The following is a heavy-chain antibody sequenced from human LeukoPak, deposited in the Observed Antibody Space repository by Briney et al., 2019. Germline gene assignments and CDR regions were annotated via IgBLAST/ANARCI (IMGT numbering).Heavy chain of an antibody. CDR1: GYTFTNYG. J-gene: IGHJ4*02. Sequence: GASVKVSCTASGYTFTNYGISWVRQAPGQGLEWMGWISTYNDNTNYAQRLQGRVTMTTETSTSIAYMELSSLRSEDTAVYYCARGLTLYYYDSRGLGYWGQGTLVTVSS. D-gene: IGHD3-22*01. CDR2: ISTYNDNT. CDR3: ARGLTLYYYDSRGLGY. V-gene: IGHV1-18*01.